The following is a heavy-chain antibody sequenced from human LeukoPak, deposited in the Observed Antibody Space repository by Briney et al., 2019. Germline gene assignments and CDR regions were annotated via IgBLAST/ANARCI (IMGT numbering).Heavy chain of an antibody. CDR3: ARSRALNSEAFDP. V-gene: IGHV4-61*01. CDR2: IYNGVNT. D-gene: IGHD2/OR15-2a*01. CDR1: GASVSSASY. J-gene: IGHJ5*02. Sequence: SETLSLTCTVSGASVSSASYWTWIRQPPGKGVEWIAHIYNGVNTNYNPSLKSRVTISVDTSKNQFSLRLNSVTAADTAVYYCARSRALNSEAFDPWGQGSLVTVSS.